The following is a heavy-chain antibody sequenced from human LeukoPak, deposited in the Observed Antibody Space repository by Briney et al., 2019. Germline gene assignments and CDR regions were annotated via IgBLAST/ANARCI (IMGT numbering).Heavy chain of an antibody. CDR2: IYHSGST. J-gene: IGHJ6*03. V-gene: IGHV4-38-2*02. Sequence: PSETLSLTCTVSGYSISSGYYWGWIRQPPGKGLEWVGSIYHSGSTYYNPSLKSRVTISVDTSKNHFALKLSSVTAADTAVYYCSSDRKWYMDVWGKGTTVTVSS. D-gene: IGHD1-26*01. CDR3: SSDRKWYMDV. CDR1: GYSISSGYY.